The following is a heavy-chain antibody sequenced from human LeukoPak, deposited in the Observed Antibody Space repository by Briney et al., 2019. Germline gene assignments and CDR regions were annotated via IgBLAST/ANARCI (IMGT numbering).Heavy chain of an antibody. CDR2: INHSGST. CDR3: ARCVGRKFEERFYDYHYMDV. CDR1: GGSFSGYY. J-gene: IGHJ6*03. V-gene: IGHV4-34*01. D-gene: IGHD5/OR15-5a*01. Sequence: SETLSLTHAVYGGSFSGYYWSWIRQPPGKGLEWIGEINHSGSTKYNPSLKSRITISVDTSKNQLSLKPSSVTAADTAVYHCARCVGRKFEERFYDYHYMDVWDKGTTVTISS.